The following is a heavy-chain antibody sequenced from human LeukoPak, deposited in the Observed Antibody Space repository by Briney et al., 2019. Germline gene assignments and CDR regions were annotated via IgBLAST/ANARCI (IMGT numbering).Heavy chain of an antibody. CDR1: GGSISSDDYY. CDR2: IYYSGNT. V-gene: IGHV4-30-4*02. Sequence: SETLSLTCTVSGGSISSDDYYWSWIRQPPGKGLEWIGYIYYSGNTYYNPSLKSRVTLSVDTSKNQISLRLSSVTAADTAVYYCTRDGGVAVTPLDFDFWGQGTLVTVSS. CDR3: TRDGGVAVTPLDFDF. D-gene: IGHD6-19*01. J-gene: IGHJ4*02.